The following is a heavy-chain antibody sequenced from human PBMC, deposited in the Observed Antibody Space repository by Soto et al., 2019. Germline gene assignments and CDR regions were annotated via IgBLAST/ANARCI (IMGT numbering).Heavy chain of an antibody. V-gene: IGHV3-23*01. Sequence: GGSLRLSCAASGFTFSSYAMSWVRQAPGKGLEWVSAISGSGGSTYYADSVKGRFTISRDNSKNTLYLQMNSLRAEDTAVYYCAKPPGYYDSSGYYYWWGQGTLVTVSS. D-gene: IGHD3-22*01. CDR3: AKPPGYYDSSGYYYW. CDR2: ISGSGGST. J-gene: IGHJ4*02. CDR1: GFTFSSYA.